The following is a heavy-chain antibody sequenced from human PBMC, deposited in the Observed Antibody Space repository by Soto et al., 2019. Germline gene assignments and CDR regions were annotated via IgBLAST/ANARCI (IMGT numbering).Heavy chain of an antibody. Sequence: EVQLLESGGGLVQPGGSLRLSCAASGFTFRRYVMTWVRQAPGKGLEWVSGISGSGDSTYYADSVKGRFTISRDNSKNTLYLQMNSLRAKDTAVYYCAKDGDVWGQGTTVTVSS. CDR3: AKDGDV. CDR1: GFTFRRYV. V-gene: IGHV3-23*01. J-gene: IGHJ6*02. CDR2: ISGSGDST.